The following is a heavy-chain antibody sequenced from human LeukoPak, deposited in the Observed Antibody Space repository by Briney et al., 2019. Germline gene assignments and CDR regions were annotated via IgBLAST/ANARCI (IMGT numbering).Heavy chain of an antibody. V-gene: IGHV1-18*01. J-gene: IGHJ5*02. CDR3: ARRRAVAGVNWFDP. CDR1: GYTFISYG. Sequence: ASVKVSCKASGYTFISYGISWVRQAPGQGLEWMGWLSSHNGYTKYAQKFQGRVTMTTDTSMSTAYMELGSLRSDDTAVYYCARRRAVAGVNWFDPWGQGTLVTVSS. D-gene: IGHD6-19*01. CDR2: LSSHNGYT.